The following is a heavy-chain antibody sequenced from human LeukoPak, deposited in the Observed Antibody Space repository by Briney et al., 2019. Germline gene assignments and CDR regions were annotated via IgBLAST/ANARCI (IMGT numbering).Heavy chain of an antibody. CDR1: GFTFSSYW. J-gene: IGHJ4*02. D-gene: IGHD6-13*01. Sequence: GGSLRLSCAASGFTFSSYWMSWVRQAPGKGLEWVANIKQDGSEKYYVDSVKGRFTISRDNAKNSLYPQMNSLRAEDTAVYYCARDSAGTFTYYFDYWGQGTLVTVSS. V-gene: IGHV3-7*01. CDR3: ARDSAGTFTYYFDY. CDR2: IKQDGSEK.